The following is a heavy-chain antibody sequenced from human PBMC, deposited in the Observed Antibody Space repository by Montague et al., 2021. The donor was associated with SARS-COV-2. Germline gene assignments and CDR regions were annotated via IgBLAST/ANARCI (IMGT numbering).Heavy chain of an antibody. V-gene: IGHV3-7*04. CDR3: AREDRYFDWLSPYYYYYYTDV. Sequence: LRLSWSASGFTFSSYWMSWVRQAPGKGLEWVANIKQDGSEKYYVDSVKGRFTISRDNAKNSLYLQMNSLRAEDTAVYYCAREDRYFDWLSPYYYYYYTDVWGKGTTVTVSS. CDR2: IKQDGSEK. J-gene: IGHJ6*03. D-gene: IGHD3-9*01. CDR1: GFTFSSYW.